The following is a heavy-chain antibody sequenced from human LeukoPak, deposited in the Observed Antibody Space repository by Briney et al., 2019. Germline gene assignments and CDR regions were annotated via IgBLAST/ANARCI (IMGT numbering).Heavy chain of an antibody. CDR2: IYSAGST. CDR3: ARGTTNYYASSGWTSDAFDI. V-gene: IGHV3-66*02. J-gene: IGHJ3*02. CDR1: GFTVSSNY. D-gene: IGHD3-22*01. Sequence: GGSLRLSCAASGFTVSSNYMSWVRQAGGRELDGVSVIYSAGSTYYRDSVNGRFKISRENFTNTLYLQMNSLRAEDTAVYYCARGTTNYYASSGWTSDAFDIWGQGTMVTVSS.